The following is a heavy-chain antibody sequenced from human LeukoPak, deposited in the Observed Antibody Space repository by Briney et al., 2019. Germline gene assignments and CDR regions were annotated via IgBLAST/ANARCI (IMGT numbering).Heavy chain of an antibody. J-gene: IGHJ4*02. D-gene: IGHD1-26*01. CDR1: GFDFSSYG. CDR2: INHSGST. CDR3: ARGGWELPEGSLDY. Sequence: PGGSLRLSCVASGFDFSSYGMSWIRQSPGKGLEWIGEINHSGSTNYNPSLKSRVTISVDASKNQFSLKLSSVTAADTAVYYCARGGWELPEGSLDYWGQGTLVTVSS. V-gene: IGHV4-34*01.